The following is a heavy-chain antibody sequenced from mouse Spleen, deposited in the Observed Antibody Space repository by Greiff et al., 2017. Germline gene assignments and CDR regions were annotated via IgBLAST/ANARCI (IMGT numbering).Heavy chain of an antibody. J-gene: IGHJ2*01. V-gene: IGHV1-4*01. CDR1: VYSFTSYP. CDR3: ARRATDY. CDR2: INPSSGYT. D-gene: IGHD3-1*01. Sequence: VQLQPSGAELARPGASVQMSCKASVYSFTSYPIHLVKPRPGQGLEWIGYINPSSGYTNYNQKFKDKATLTAVKSSSTAYMQLSSLTSEDSAVYYCARRATDYWGQGTTLTVSS.